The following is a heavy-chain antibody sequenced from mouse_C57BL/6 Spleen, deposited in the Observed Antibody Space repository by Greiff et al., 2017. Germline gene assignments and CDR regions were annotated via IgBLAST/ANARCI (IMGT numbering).Heavy chain of an antibody. J-gene: IGHJ4*01. CDR3: AREGGLVRAYAIDD. D-gene: IGHD2-10*02. Sequence: QVQLKQPGAELVKPGASVKLSCKASGYTFTSYWMHWVKQRPGRGLEWIGRIDPNSGGTKYNEKFKSKATLTVDKSSSTAYMQLSSLTSEDSAVYYCAREGGLVRAYAIDDWGQGTSVTVSS. V-gene: IGHV1-72*01. CDR1: GYTFTSYW. CDR2: IDPNSGGT.